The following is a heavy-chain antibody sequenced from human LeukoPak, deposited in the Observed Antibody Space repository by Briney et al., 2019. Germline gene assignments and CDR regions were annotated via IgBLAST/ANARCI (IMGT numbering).Heavy chain of an antibody. J-gene: IGHJ4*02. Sequence: SETLSLTCAVYGGSFSGYYWSWIRQPPGKGLEWIGYISYSGSTNYNPSLKSRVTISVDTSKNQFSLKLSSVTAADTAVYYCARGDGDGYNWAFDYWGQGTLVTVSS. CDR1: GGSFSGYY. V-gene: IGHV4-59*01. CDR2: ISYSGST. CDR3: ARGDGDGYNWAFDY. D-gene: IGHD5-24*01.